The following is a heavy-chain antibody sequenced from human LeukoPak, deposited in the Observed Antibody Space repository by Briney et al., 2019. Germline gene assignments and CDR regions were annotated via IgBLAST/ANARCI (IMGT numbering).Heavy chain of an antibody. J-gene: IGHJ4*02. D-gene: IGHD6-19*01. V-gene: IGHV3-66*01. Sequence: PGGSLRLSCAASGFTVSSNYMSWVRQAPGKGLEWVSDIYSGGSTYYADSVKGRFTISRDNSKNTLYLQMNSLRAEDTAVYYCARDYSSGWYPFDYWGQGTLVTVSS. CDR3: ARDYSSGWYPFDY. CDR2: IYSGGST. CDR1: GFTVSSNY.